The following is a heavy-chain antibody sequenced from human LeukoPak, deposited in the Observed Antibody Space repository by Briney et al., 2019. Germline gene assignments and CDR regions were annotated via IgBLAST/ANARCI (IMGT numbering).Heavy chain of an antibody. V-gene: IGHV3-23*01. Sequence: GGSLRLSCAASGFTFSTYAMSWVRQAPGKGLEWVSGVRGTGSRTDYADSVKGRITMSRDNSKRTLYLQMNSLRAEDTAVYYCAKTSRGNSGYDSPFDYWGQGTLITVSA. D-gene: IGHD5-12*01. CDR3: AKTSRGNSGYDSPFDY. CDR2: VRGTGSRT. CDR1: GFTFSTYA. J-gene: IGHJ4*02.